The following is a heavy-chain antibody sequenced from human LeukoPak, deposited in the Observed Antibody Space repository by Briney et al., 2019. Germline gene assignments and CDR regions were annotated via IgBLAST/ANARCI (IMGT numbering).Heavy chain of an antibody. CDR2: IKQDGSEK. Sequence: GGSLRLSCAASGFTFSSYWMSWVRQAPGKGLEWVANIKQDGSEKYYVDSVKGRFTISRDNAKNSLYLQMNSLRAEDTAVYYCAREKPRWFGEEYNWFDPWGQGTLVTVSS. J-gene: IGHJ5*02. CDR3: AREKPRWFGEEYNWFDP. CDR1: GFTFSSYW. D-gene: IGHD3-10*01. V-gene: IGHV3-7*01.